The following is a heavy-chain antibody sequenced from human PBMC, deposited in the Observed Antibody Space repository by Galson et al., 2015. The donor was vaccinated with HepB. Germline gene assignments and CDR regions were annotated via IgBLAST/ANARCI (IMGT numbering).Heavy chain of an antibody. Sequence: QAPGKGLGWLSYISSSAIYTNYGDSVKGRFIISRDNAKNSLYLQIHSLRAEDTAVYYCARVADADYGDHSHFDYWGQGTLVTVSS. D-gene: IGHD4-17*01. CDR2: ISSSAIYT. J-gene: IGHJ4*02. V-gene: IGHV3-11*06. CDR3: ARVADADYGDHSHFDY.